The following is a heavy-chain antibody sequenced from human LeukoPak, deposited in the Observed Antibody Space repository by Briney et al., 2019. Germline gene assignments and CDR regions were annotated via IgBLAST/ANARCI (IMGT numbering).Heavy chain of an antibody. Sequence: GGSLRLSCAASVFTFSSYSMNCVRQAPGKGLECVSSISSSSSYIYYADSVNGRFTILIDNSKNSPYLQLNSLRAEDTAVYYCATAFGGTAFDYWGQGTLVTVSS. CDR3: ATAFGGTAFDY. CDR2: ISSSSSYI. V-gene: IGHV3-21*01. J-gene: IGHJ4*02. D-gene: IGHD4-23*01. CDR1: VFTFSSYS.